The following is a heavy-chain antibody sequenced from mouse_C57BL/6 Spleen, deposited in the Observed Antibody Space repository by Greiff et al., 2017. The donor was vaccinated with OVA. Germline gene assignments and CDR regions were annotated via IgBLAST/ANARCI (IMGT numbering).Heavy chain of an antibody. CDR2: INYDGSST. V-gene: IGHV5-16*01. CDR1: GFTFSDYY. CDR3: AREGSNYVHFDY. J-gene: IGHJ2*01. Sequence: EVKLMESEGGLVQPGSSMKLSCTASGFTFSDYYMAWVRQVPEKGLEWVANINYDGSSTYYLDSLKSRFIISRDNAKNILYLQMSSLKSEDTATYYCAREGSNYVHFDYWGQGTTLTVSS. D-gene: IGHD2-5*01.